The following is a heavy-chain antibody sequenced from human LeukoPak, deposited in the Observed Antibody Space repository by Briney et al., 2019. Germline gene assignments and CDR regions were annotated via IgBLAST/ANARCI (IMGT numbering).Heavy chain of an antibody. Sequence: TGGSLRLSCAASGFTFSSYGMHWARQAPGKGLEWVAVIWYDGSNKYYADSVKGRFTISRDNSKNTLYLQMNSLRAEDTAVYYCARGGYNWNPTWFDPWGQGTLVTVSS. CDR1: GFTFSSYG. CDR2: IWYDGSNK. V-gene: IGHV3-33*01. CDR3: ARGGYNWNPTWFDP. J-gene: IGHJ5*02. D-gene: IGHD1-20*01.